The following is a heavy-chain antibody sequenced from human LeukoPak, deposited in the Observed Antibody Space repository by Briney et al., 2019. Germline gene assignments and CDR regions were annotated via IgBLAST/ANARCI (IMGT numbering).Heavy chain of an antibody. Sequence: ASVKVSCKASGYTFNNYDMHWVRQAPGQGLEWMGIINPNDDSTSYAQKFQGRVTMTRDTSTSTVYVELSSLRSEDTAVYYCARDRGQGIDYWGQGTLVTVSS. V-gene: IGHV1-46*02. J-gene: IGHJ4*02. CDR1: GYTFNNYD. CDR3: ARDRGQGIDY. D-gene: IGHD3-10*01. CDR2: INPNDDST.